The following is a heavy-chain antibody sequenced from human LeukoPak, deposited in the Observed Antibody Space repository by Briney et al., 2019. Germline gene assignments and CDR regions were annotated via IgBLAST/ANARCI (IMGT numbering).Heavy chain of an antibody. Sequence: GGSLRLSCAASGFTVSSNYMSWVRQAPGKGLEWVSVIYSGGSTYYADSVKGRFTISRDNSKNTLYLQMNSLRAEDTAAYYCASGSYGRYFDYWGQGTLVTVSS. D-gene: IGHD1-26*01. V-gene: IGHV3-53*01. CDR2: IYSGGST. CDR1: GFTVSSNY. J-gene: IGHJ4*02. CDR3: ASGSYGRYFDY.